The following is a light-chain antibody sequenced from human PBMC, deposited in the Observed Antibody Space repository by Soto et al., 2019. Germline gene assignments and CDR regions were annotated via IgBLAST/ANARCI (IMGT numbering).Light chain of an antibody. CDR3: QQSNNWPIT. Sequence: EFVSTQSPSSLSGSPGERATPNCTASQSVSGDLAWYHHKPGQAPRLLIYDASTRALDTPDRFAGSGAGTEFTLTISSLQSEDFAVYFCQQSNNWPITFGQLPRLELK. CDR1: QSVSGD. V-gene: IGKV3-15*01. CDR2: DAS. J-gene: IGKJ5*01.